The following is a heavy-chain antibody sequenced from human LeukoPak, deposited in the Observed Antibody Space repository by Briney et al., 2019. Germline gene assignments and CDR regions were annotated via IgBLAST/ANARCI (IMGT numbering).Heavy chain of an antibody. J-gene: IGHJ4*02. D-gene: IGHD1-26*01. V-gene: IGHV3-33*01. Sequence: GGSLRLSCAASGFTFSSYGMHWVRQAPGKGLEWVAVIWYDGSKKYYADSVKGRFTISRDNSKNTLYLQMNSLRAEDTAVYYCARDPRYSGSSYYFDYWGQGTLVTVSS. CDR2: IWYDGSKK. CDR1: GFTFSSYG. CDR3: ARDPRYSGSSYYFDY.